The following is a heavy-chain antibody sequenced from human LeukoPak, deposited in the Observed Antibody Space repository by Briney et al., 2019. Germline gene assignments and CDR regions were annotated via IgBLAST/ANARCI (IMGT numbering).Heavy chain of an antibody. D-gene: IGHD3-9*01. CDR2: IKQDGSEK. CDR3: ARGDILTGRYYMDV. J-gene: IGHJ6*03. CDR1: GFTFSSYW. Sequence: GGSLRLSCAASGFTFSSYWISWVRQAPGKGLEWVANIKQDGSEKYYVDSVKGRFTISRDNAKNSLYLQMNSLRAEDTAVYYCARGDILTGRYYMDVWGTGTTVTVSS. V-gene: IGHV3-7*01.